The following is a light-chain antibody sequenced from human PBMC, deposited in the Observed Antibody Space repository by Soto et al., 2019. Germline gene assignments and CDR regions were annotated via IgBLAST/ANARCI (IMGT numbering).Light chain of an antibody. CDR1: QTIDRW. V-gene: IGKV1-5*01. CDR3: QQDEGNPT. Sequence: DIQLTQSPSTLSASIGDRVVITCRASQTIDRWLAWYQQRPGLAPRLLIYDASTLESGVPSRFSGSGSETEFTLTISSLKPDDFATYHCQQDEGNPTFGQGTTVEVK. J-gene: IGKJ1*01. CDR2: DAS.